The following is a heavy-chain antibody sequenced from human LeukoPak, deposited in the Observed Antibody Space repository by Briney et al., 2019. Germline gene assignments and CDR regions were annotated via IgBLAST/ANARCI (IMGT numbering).Heavy chain of an antibody. J-gene: IGHJ4*02. D-gene: IGHD6-6*01. CDR1: GFSLSSSGVG. V-gene: IGHV2-5*02. CDR3: ARRPSASWYFDY. CDR2: IYWDDDK. Sequence: SGPTLVNPTQPLRLTCTFSGFSLSSSGVGVGWIRQPPVKALQWLALIYWDDDKRYIPSLKSRLTITKDTSKNQVVLTMTNMDPVDTATYYCARRPSASWYFDYWGQGTLVTVSS.